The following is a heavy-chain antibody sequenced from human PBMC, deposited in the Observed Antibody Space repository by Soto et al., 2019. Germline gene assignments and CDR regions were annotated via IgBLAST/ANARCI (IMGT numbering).Heavy chain of an antibody. Sequence: LRLSCAASGFTSSSYAMSWVRQAPGKGLEWVSAISGSGGSTYYADSVKGRFTISRDNSKNTLYLQMNSLRAEDTAVYYCAKRNDFWSGYYTLDYWGQGTLVTVSS. CDR1: GFTSSSYA. V-gene: IGHV3-23*01. J-gene: IGHJ4*02. CDR2: ISGSGGST. CDR3: AKRNDFWSGYYTLDY. D-gene: IGHD3-3*01.